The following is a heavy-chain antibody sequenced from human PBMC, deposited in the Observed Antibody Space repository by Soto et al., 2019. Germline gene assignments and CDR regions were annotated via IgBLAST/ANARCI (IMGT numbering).Heavy chain of an antibody. CDR1: GGTFSSYA. CDR3: ARGWNYYDSSGYYSYAY. J-gene: IGHJ4*02. V-gene: IGHV1-69*13. D-gene: IGHD3-22*01. CDR2: IIPIFGTA. Sequence: SVKVSCKASGGTFSSYAISWVRQAPGQGLEWMGGIIPIFGTANYAQKFQGRVTITADESTSTAYMELSSLRSEDTAVYYCARGWNYYDSSGYYSYAYWGQGTLVTVSS.